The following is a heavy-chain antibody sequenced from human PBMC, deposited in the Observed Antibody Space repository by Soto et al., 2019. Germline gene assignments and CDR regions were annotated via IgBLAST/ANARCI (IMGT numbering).Heavy chain of an antibody. D-gene: IGHD1-26*01. J-gene: IGHJ4*02. CDR3: ARDPELRGYFDY. CDR2: INAGNGNT. CDR1: GYTFTSYA. V-gene: IGHV1-3*01. Sequence: QVPLVQSGAEVKKPGASVKVSCKASGYTFTSYAMHWVRQAPGQRLEWMGWINAGNGNTKYSQKFQGRVTITRDTSASTAYMELSSLRSEDTAVYYCARDPELRGYFDYWGQGTLVTVSS.